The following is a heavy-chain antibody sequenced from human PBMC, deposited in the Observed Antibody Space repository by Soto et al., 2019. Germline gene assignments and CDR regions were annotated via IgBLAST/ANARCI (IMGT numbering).Heavy chain of an antibody. V-gene: IGHV4-4*02. D-gene: IGHD6-6*01. CDR3: ARVGSSSSAYYFDY. CDR1: SGSISSSNW. CDR2: IYHSGST. J-gene: IGHJ4*02. Sequence: SETLSLTCAVSSGSISSSNWWSWVRQPPGKGLEWIGEIYHSGSTNYNPSLKSRVTISVDKSKNQFSLKLSSVTAADTAVYYCARVGSSSSAYYFDYWGQGTLVTVSS.